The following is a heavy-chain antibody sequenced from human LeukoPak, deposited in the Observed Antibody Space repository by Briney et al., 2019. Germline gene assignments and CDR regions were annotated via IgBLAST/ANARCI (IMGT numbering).Heavy chain of an antibody. CDR1: GFTFSSYG. Sequence: GGSLRLSCAASGFTFSSYGMHWVRQAPGKDLEWVAVISYDGSTKYYADSVKGRFTISRDNSKNTLYLQMNSLRAEDTAVYFCANPSMYSSGSGSSGGLDYWGQETLVTVSS. J-gene: IGHJ4*02. D-gene: IGHD3-10*01. CDR2: ISYDGSTK. CDR3: ANPSMYSSGSGSSGGLDY. V-gene: IGHV3-30*18.